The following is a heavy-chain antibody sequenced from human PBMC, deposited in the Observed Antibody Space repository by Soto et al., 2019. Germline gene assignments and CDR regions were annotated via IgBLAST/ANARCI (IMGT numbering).Heavy chain of an antibody. J-gene: IGHJ4*02. CDR1: GGTFNNYA. CDR2: IIPLFGAT. Sequence: QVQLVKSGAEVKKPGSSVKVSCKASGGTFNNYAISWVRQAPGQGLEWMGGIIPLFGATNYAQHFQCRVTITADKFTSTSYMELSSIKSDDTAVYYCARLIGEGYSGTYGLDYWGQGTLVTVSS. V-gene: IGHV1-69*06. D-gene: IGHD1-26*01. CDR3: ARLIGEGYSGTYGLDY.